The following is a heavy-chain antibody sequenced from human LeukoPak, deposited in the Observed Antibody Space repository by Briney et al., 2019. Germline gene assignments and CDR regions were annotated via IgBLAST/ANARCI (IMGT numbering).Heavy chain of an antibody. CDR1: GFTFSSYW. Sequence: GGSLRLSCAASGFTFSSYWMSWVRQAPGKGLEWVGLIRSKAYGGTTEYAASVKGRFTISRDDSKSTAYLQMNSLKTEDTAVYYCTRVGAVAAKRPPDYWGQGTLVTVSS. CDR2: IRSKAYGGTT. D-gene: IGHD6-19*01. V-gene: IGHV3-49*04. CDR3: TRVGAVAAKRPPDY. J-gene: IGHJ4*02.